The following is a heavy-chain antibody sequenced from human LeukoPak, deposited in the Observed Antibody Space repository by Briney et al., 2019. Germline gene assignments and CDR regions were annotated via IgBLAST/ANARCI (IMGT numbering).Heavy chain of an antibody. V-gene: IGHV4-30-2*02. J-gene: IGHJ4*02. CDR1: GGSISSGGYS. CDR2: IYHSGST. Sequence: SETLSLTCAVSGGSISSGGYSWSWIRQPPGKGLEWIGYIYHSGSTYYNPSLKSRVTISVDRSKNQFSLKLSSVIAADTAVYYCARVRYSSGWYLADYWGQGTLVTVSS. CDR3: ARVRYSSGWYLADY. D-gene: IGHD6-19*01.